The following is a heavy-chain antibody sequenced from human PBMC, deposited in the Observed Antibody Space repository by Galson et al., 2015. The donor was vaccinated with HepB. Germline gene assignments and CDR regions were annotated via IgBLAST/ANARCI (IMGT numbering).Heavy chain of an antibody. CDR3: AVGHCSGGGCPVAYYGLDA. CDR2: VDPEDSYA. D-gene: IGHD2-15*01. Sequence: QSGAEVKKPGESLRISCKGSGYRFADYWVSWVRHTHGKGLEWLGWVDPEDSYAGDNPSFDGRVTMSTHKSINTAYLQWSSLKASDTAIYYCAVGHCSGGGCPVAYYGLDAWGQGTTVIVSS. J-gene: IGHJ6*02. V-gene: IGHV5-10-1*01. CDR1: GYRFADYW.